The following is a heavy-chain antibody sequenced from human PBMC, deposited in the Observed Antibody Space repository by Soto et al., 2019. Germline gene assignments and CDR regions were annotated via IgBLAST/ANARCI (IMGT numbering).Heavy chain of an antibody. V-gene: IGHV4-59*01. CDR3: AGASTWHPGAFDI. CDR2: IYYSGST. Sequence: PSETLSLTCTVSGGSISSYYWSWIRQPPGKGLEWIGYIYYSGSTNYNPSLKSRVTISVDTSKNQFSLKLSSVTAADTAVYYCAGASTWHPGAFDIWGQGTTVTVPS. D-gene: IGHD5-12*01. J-gene: IGHJ3*02. CDR1: GGSISSYY.